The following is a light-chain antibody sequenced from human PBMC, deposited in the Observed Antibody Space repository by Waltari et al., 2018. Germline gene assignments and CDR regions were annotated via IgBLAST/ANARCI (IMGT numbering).Light chain of an antibody. CDR3: QQSYRTPPT. V-gene: IGKV1-39*01. CDR1: QKITTS. CDR2: DAS. Sequence: DIQMTQSPSSLSASVGDRVTITCRASQKITTSLNWYQQKLGKAPNLMIYDASSVQSGVPARFRGSWSETDFNLTISSLQPEDFAIYYCQQSYRTPPTFGGGTRVEI. J-gene: IGKJ4*01.